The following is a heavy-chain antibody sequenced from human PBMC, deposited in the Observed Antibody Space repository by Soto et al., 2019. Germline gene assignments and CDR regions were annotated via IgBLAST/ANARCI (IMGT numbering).Heavy chain of an antibody. V-gene: IGHV1-69*01. J-gene: IGHJ6*02. CDR2: IIPIFGTA. CDR1: GGTFSSYA. D-gene: IGHD4-17*01. CDR3: ARDSGGTTVAFGMAV. Sequence: QVQLVQSGAEVKKPGSSLKVSCKASGGTFSSYAISWGRQAPGQGLEWMGGIIPIFGTANYAQKFQGRVTITADEYTSTAYMELSSLRSEDTAVYYCARDSGGTTVAFGMAVWGQGTTVTVSS.